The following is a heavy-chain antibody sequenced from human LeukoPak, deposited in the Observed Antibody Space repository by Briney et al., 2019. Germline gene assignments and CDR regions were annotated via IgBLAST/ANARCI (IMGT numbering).Heavy chain of an antibody. CDR3: ASRSAHDAFDI. CDR2: INHSGST. J-gene: IGHJ3*02. Sequence: SETLSLTCAVYGGSFSGYYWGWIRQPPGKGLEWIGEINHSGSTNYNPSLKSRVTISVDTSKNQFSLKLSSVTAADTAVYYCASRSAHDAFDIWGQGTMVTVSS. V-gene: IGHV4-34*01. CDR1: GGSFSGYY.